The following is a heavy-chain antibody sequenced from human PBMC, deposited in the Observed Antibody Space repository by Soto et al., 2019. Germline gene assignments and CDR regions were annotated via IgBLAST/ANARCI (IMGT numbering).Heavy chain of an antibody. Sequence: PSETLSLTCTVSGASISSSSYYWGWIRQPPGKGLEWIGSVFYTGTTYYNPSLKSRISISVDTSKNQFSLRLNSVTAADTAVYYCARSSVAGAGYFQHWGQGTQVTVSS. CDR1: GASISSSSYY. J-gene: IGHJ1*01. CDR2: VFYTGTT. CDR3: ARSSVAGAGYFQH. V-gene: IGHV4-39*01. D-gene: IGHD6-19*01.